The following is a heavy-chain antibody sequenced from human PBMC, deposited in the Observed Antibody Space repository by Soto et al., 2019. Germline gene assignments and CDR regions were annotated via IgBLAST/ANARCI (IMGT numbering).Heavy chain of an antibody. D-gene: IGHD1-1*01. CDR2: IIPLFGST. CDR3: AREGARXSCTGDDCQQLYNWIDP. V-gene: IGHV1-69*13. Sequence: ATVKVSCKASGGSVSTYTITWVRQAPGQGLEWMGGIIPLFGSTTYAQKFQGRVTLTADDSTSAAYMALSSLTSEDTAVYYCAREGARXSCTGDDCQQLYNWIDPWGQGTLVTVSS. J-gene: IGHJ5*02. CDR1: GGSVSTYT.